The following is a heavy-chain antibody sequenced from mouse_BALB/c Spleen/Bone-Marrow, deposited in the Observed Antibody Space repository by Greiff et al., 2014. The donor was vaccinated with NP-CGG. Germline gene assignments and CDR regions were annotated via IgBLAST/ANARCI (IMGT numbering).Heavy chain of an antibody. CDR3: ARGYYDDY. CDR1: GFTFTDYF. Sequence: DVKLVESGGGLVQPGGSLRLSCATSGFTFTDYFMTWVRQPPGKALEWLGFIRNKANGYTTEYGASVKGRFTISRNNSQSILYLQMNTLRAEDSATYYCARGYYDDYWGQGTTLTVSS. V-gene: IGHV7-3*02. J-gene: IGHJ2*01. CDR2: IRNKANGYTT. D-gene: IGHD2-4*01.